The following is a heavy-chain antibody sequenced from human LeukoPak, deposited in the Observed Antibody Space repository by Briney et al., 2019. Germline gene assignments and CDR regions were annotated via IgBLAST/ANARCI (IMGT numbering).Heavy chain of an antibody. CDR1: GFTFSSYG. CDR2: IRYDGSNK. CDR3: AQLDYYDSSGYYSDY. V-gene: IGHV3-30*02. D-gene: IGHD3-22*01. Sequence: GGSLRLSRAASGFTFSSYGMHWVRQAPGKGLEWVAFIRYDGSNKYYADSVKGRFTISRDNSKNTLYLQMNSLRAEDTAVYYCAQLDYYDSSGYYSDYWGQGTLVTVSS. J-gene: IGHJ4*02.